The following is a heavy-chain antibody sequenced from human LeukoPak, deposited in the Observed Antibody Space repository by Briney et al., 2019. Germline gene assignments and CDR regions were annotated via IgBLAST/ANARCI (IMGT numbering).Heavy chain of an antibody. D-gene: IGHD1-26*01. J-gene: IGHJ4*02. CDR1: GGPVSSSSYY. V-gene: IGHV4-39*01. CDR3: ATWDSGRYSQIDN. Sequence: SGTLSLTCTVSGGPVSSSSYYWGWVRQSPEKGLECIGTIYYAGDTYYNPSLESRLTISVDTSRNQFSLKLRSVTAADTAVYYCATWDSGRYSQIDNWGQGTLVTVSS. CDR2: IYYAGDT.